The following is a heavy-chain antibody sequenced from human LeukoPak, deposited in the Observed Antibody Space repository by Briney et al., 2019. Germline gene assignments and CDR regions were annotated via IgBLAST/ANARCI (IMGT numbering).Heavy chain of an antibody. V-gene: IGHV4-59*08. Sequence: SETLSLTCTVSGGSISSYYWSWIRQPPGKGLEWIGYIYYSGSTNYNPSLKSRVTISVDTSKNQFSLKLSSVTAADTAVYYCAGQGIAAAGTPDFDYWGQGTLVTVSS. CDR1: GGSISSYY. D-gene: IGHD6-13*01. CDR3: AGQGIAAAGTPDFDY. CDR2: IYYSGST. J-gene: IGHJ4*02.